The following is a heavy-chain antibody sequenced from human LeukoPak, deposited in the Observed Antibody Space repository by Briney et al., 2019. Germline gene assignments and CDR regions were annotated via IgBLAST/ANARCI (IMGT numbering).Heavy chain of an antibody. V-gene: IGHV4-39*01. Sequence: SETLSLTCTVSGGSISSSSYYWGWIRQPPGKGLEWIGNIYYSGSTYYNPSLESRVTMSLDTSKNQFSLKLSSVTAADTAVYYCARPHYDSSGYYGYWGQGTLVTVSS. CDR3: ARPHYDSSGYYGY. CDR1: GGSISSSSYY. CDR2: IYYSGST. J-gene: IGHJ4*02. D-gene: IGHD3-22*01.